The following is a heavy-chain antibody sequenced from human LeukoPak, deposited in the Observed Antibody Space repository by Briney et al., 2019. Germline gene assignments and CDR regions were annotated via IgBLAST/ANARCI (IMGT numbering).Heavy chain of an antibody. D-gene: IGHD2-2*01. CDR3: STGAYCSSTSCHEYFQH. CDR1: GFTFSSYA. J-gene: IGHJ1*01. CDR2: ISYDGSNK. V-gene: IGHV3-30-3*01. Sequence: GGSLRLSCAASGFTFSSYAMHWVRQAPGKGLEWVAVISYDGSNKYYADSAKGRFTISRDNSKNTLYLQMNSLRAEDTAVYYCSTGAYCSSTSCHEYFQHWGQGTLVTVSS.